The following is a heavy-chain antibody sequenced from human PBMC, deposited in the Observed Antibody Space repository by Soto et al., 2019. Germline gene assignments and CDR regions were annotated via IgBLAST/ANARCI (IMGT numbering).Heavy chain of an antibody. D-gene: IGHD6-13*01. Sequence: GGSLRLSCAASGFAFSDYYMSWIRQAPGKGPEWVSYISSSSSYTNYADSVKGRFTISRDNAKNSLYLQMNSLRAEDTAVYYCARVGQLNNFDYWGQGTLVTVSS. CDR2: ISSSSSYT. J-gene: IGHJ4*02. CDR3: ARVGQLNNFDY. V-gene: IGHV3-11*06. CDR1: GFAFSDYY.